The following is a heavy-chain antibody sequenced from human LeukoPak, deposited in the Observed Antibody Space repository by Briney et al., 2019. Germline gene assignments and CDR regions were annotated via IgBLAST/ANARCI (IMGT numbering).Heavy chain of an antibody. Sequence: GGSLTLSCTVSGFTVSSNSWSWVRQAPGKGLEWVSFIYSGGNTHYSDSVKGRFTISRDNSKNPLSLQMNSLRAEDTAVYYCAKWAGGNFDYWGQGTLVTVSS. CDR2: IYSGGNT. D-gene: IGHD1-14*01. CDR3: AKWAGGNFDY. CDR1: GFTVSSNS. V-gene: IGHV3-53*01. J-gene: IGHJ4*02.